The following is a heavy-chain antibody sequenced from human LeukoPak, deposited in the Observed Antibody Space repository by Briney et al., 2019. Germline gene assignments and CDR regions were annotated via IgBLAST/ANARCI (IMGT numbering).Heavy chain of an antibody. CDR3: ARRRSSYTKRKYIDH. CDR2: INHSGST. CDR1: GGSFSGYY. J-gene: IGHJ4*02. Sequence: SETLSLTCAVYGGSFSGYYWSWIRQPPGKGPEWIGEINHSGSTNYNPSLKSRVTISVDTSKNQFFLKLSSVTAADTAVYYWARRRSSYTKRKYIDHWGQGTLVTVSS. D-gene: IGHD3-16*02. V-gene: IGHV4-34*01.